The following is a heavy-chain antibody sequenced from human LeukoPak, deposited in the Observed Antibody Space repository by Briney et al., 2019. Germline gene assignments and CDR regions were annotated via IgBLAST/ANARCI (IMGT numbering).Heavy chain of an antibody. Sequence: SETLSLSCTVSGASISSAFWGWIRQSPEKGLEWIGSIYPSGNINYCPSLQTRLTISMDSSKNQFSLRLRSVTAADTAVYFCAKLRDLVVLSLITQGAFDIWGRGTMVTVSS. J-gene: IGHJ3*02. CDR3: AKLRDLVVLSLITQGAFDI. V-gene: IGHV4-4*09. CDR1: GASISSAF. CDR2: IYPSGNI. D-gene: IGHD2-15*01.